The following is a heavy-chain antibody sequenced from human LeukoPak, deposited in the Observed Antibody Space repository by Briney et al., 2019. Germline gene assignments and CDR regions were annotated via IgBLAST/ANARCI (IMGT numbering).Heavy chain of an antibody. Sequence: SETLSLTCTVSGGSISSSSYYWGWIRQPPGKGLEWIGSIYYSGSTYYNPSLKSRVTISVDTSKNQFSLKLSSVTAADTAVYYCARVPIAAPAADAFDIWGQGTMVTVSS. CDR2: IYYSGST. V-gene: IGHV4-39*07. CDR1: GGSISSSSYY. D-gene: IGHD6-13*01. CDR3: ARVPIAAPAADAFDI. J-gene: IGHJ3*02.